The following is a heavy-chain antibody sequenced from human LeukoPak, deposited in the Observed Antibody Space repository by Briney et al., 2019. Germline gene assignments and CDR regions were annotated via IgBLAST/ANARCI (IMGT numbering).Heavy chain of an antibody. Sequence: SVKVSCKASGGTFSSYAISWVRQAPGQGLEWMGRIIPILGIANYAQKFQGRVTITADESTSTAYMELSSLRSEDTAVYYCARGGLYCSGGSCLRFDPWGQGTLVTVSS. V-gene: IGHV1-69*04. CDR3: ARGGLYCSGGSCLRFDP. D-gene: IGHD2-15*01. J-gene: IGHJ5*02. CDR1: GGTFSSYA. CDR2: IIPILGIA.